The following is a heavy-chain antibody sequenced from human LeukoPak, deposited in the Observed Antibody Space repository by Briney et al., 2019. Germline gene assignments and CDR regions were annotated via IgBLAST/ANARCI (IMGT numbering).Heavy chain of an antibody. CDR2: SSGSSSYI. J-gene: IGHJ4*02. D-gene: IGHD3-10*01. V-gene: IGHV3-21*04. CDR3: ASVPGETKKRAIDY. CDR1: GFSFSSYS. Sequence: GGSLRLSCAASGFSFSSYSMNWVRQAPGKGLEWVSASSGSSSYIYYADSVKGRCTISRDNAKNSVDLQMNSLRAEDTAVYYCASVPGETKKRAIDYWGQGTLVTVSS.